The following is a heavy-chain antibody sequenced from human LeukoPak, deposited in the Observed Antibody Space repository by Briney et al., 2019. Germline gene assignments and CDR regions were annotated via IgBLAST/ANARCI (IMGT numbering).Heavy chain of an antibody. V-gene: IGHV1-18*01. CDR2: ISAYNGNT. CDR1: GYTFTSYG. J-gene: IGHJ4*02. CDR3: ARAGSGSSRFFDY. Sequence: ASVKVSCKASGYTFTSYGISWVRQAPGQGLEWMGWISAYNGNTNYAQKFQGRVTMTTDTSTSTACMELRSLRSDDTAVYYCARAGSGSSRFFDYWGQGTLVTVSS. D-gene: IGHD3-10*01.